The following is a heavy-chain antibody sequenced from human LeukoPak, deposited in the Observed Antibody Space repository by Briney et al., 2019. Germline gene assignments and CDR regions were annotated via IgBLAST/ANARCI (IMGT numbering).Heavy chain of an antibody. V-gene: IGHV3-7*01. Sequence: GGSLRLSCAAFGFTFNSYWMTWVRQAPGKGLEWVANIKQDGSEKYYVDSVKGRFTISRDNAENSLYLQLNGLRAEDTAVYYCARHSGTYFDYWGQGTLVTVSS. CDR3: ARHSGTYFDY. CDR2: IKQDGSEK. J-gene: IGHJ4*02. D-gene: IGHD1-26*01. CDR1: GFTFNSYW.